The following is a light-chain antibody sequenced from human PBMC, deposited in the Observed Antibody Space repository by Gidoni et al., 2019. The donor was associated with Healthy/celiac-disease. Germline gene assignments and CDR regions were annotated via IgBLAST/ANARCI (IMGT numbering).Light chain of an antibody. CDR1: NIGRKS. V-gene: IGLV3-21*04. Sequence: SYVLTQPPPVSVAPGTTARITCGGNNIGRKSVHWYQQKPGQAPVLVIYYDSDRPSGIPERFSGSNSGNTATLTISRVEAGDEADYYCQVWDSSSDHHVVFGGGTKLTVL. J-gene: IGLJ2*01. CDR3: QVWDSSSDHHVV. CDR2: YDS.